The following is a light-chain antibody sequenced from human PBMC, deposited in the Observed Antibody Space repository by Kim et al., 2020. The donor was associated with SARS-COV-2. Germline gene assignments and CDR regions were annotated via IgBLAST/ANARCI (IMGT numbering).Light chain of an antibody. J-gene: IGKJ1*01. CDR1: QGISSY. V-gene: IGKV1-8*01. CDR3: QQYYTYPRT. Sequence: AIRVTQSPSSLSASTGDRITITCRASQGISSYLAWYQQKPGRAPKLLIYAASTLQSGVQSRFSGSGSGTDFTLTLGYLQSEDVATYYCQQYYTYPRTFGQGTKVEIK. CDR2: AAS.